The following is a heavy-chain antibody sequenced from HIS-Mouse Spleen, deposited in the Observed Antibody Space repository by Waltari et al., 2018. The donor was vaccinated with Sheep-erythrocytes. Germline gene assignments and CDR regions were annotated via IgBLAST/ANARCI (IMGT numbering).Heavy chain of an antibody. D-gene: IGHD5-12*01. CDR2: FYPGHSDT. CDR3: ARLFYVDIVATTLFDY. CDR1: GYSFTSYW. J-gene: IGHJ4*02. V-gene: IGHV5-51*01. Sequence: EVQLVQSGAEVKKPGESLKISCKGSGYSFTSYWIGWVRQMPGKGLEWMGIFYPGHSDTGYGPAFQGQVTISADNAISTAYLQWSSLKASDTAMYYCARLFYVDIVATTLFDYWGQGTLVTVSS.